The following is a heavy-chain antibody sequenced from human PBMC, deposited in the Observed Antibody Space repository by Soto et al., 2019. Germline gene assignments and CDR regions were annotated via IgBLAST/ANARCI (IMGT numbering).Heavy chain of an antibody. Sequence: SETLSLTCTVSGGSISSGGYYWSWIRQHPGKGLEWIGYIYYSGSTYYNPSLKSRVTISVDTSKNQFSLKPSSVTAADTAVYYCARDLPSLGACSSTSCYAHWFDPWGQGTLVTVSS. D-gene: IGHD2-2*01. V-gene: IGHV4-31*03. J-gene: IGHJ5*02. CDR3: ARDLPSLGACSSTSCYAHWFDP. CDR2: IYYSGST. CDR1: GGSISSGGYY.